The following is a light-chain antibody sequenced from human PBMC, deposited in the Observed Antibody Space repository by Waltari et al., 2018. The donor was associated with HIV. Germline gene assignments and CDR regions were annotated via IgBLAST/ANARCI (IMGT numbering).Light chain of an antibody. CDR2: GAS. CDR3: QQYNNWPPWT. J-gene: IGKJ1*01. Sequence: EIVMTQYQATLSVSQGERATLSCRASQSVSSNFAWYQQKPGQAHRLLSYGASTMATGIPARFSGSVSGTEFTLTISSLQSEDSAVYYCQQYNNWPPWTFGQGTKVEIK. CDR1: QSVSSN. V-gene: IGKV3-15*01.